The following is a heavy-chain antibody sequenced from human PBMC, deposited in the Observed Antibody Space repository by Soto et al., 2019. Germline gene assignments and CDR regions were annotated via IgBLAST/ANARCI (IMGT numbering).Heavy chain of an antibody. CDR1: GFTFSKYG. J-gene: IGHJ4*01. Sequence: EVQLVESGGGLVKPGGSLRLYCAASGFTFSKYGMHWVRQAPGTGLGWVSSISDRGGYIYYADSVKGRFTTSRDNAKNSLYLQRSSLRAEDTGLFYCAGDRGSHGRGWTVGYWGQGTLVTVSS. D-gene: IGHD6-19*01. CDR3: AGDRGSHGRGWTVGY. V-gene: IGHV3-21*01. CDR2: ISDRGGYI.